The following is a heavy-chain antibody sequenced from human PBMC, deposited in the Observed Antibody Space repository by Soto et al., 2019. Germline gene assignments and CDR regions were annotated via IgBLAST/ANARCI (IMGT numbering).Heavy chain of an antibody. V-gene: IGHV1-18*01. J-gene: IGHJ5*02. CDR1: GYTFTSYG. CDR3: ARDDDCSGGSCYSESGWFDP. D-gene: IGHD2-15*01. CDR2: ISAYNGNT. Sequence: ALVKVSFKASGYTFTSYGISWVRQAPGQRLEWMGWISAYNGNTNYAQKLQGRVTMTTDTSTSTAYMELRSLRSDDTAVYYCARDDDCSGGSCYSESGWFDPWGQGTLVTVSS.